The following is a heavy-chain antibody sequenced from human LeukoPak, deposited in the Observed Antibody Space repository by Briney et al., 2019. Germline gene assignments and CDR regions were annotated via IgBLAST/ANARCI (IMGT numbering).Heavy chain of an antibody. CDR3: ARGPDGRDGYNPTGLDY. CDR2: INPSGGST. CDR1: GYTFTSYY. J-gene: IGHJ4*02. D-gene: IGHD5-24*01. Sequence: ASVKVSCKASGYTFTSYYMHWVRQAPGQGLEWMGIINPSGGSTSYAQKFQGRVTMTRDTSTSTVYMELSSLRSEDTAVYYCARGPDGRDGYNPTGLDYWGQGTLVTVSS. V-gene: IGHV1-46*01.